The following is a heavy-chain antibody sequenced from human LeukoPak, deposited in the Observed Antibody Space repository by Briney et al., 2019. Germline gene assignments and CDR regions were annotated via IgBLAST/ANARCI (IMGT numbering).Heavy chain of an antibody. D-gene: IGHD5-12*01. CDR1: GFTFGKYW. Sequence: GGSLRLSCVASGFTFGKYWMSWVRQAPGKGLEWVANIKLDGSEKNYVDSVKGRFTISRDNTKNSLYLQMNSLRAEDTAVYYCTRDWRNLGYDYWGQGTLVTVSS. V-gene: IGHV3-7*01. J-gene: IGHJ4*02. CDR3: TRDWRNLGYDY. CDR2: IKLDGSEK.